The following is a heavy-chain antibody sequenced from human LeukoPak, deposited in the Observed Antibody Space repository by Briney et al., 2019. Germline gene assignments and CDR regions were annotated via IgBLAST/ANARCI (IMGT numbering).Heavy chain of an antibody. CDR3: AKDSITIFGVVLFDY. V-gene: IGHV3-23*01. CDR2: ISGSGDNT. Sequence: GGSLRLSCAASGFTFSSYAMSWVRQAPGKGLEWVSGISGSGDNTYYADSVKGRFTISRDNSKNTLYVQVNSLGTEDTAAYYCAKDSITIFGVVLFDYWGQGTLVTVSS. J-gene: IGHJ4*02. CDR1: GFTFSSYA. D-gene: IGHD3-3*01.